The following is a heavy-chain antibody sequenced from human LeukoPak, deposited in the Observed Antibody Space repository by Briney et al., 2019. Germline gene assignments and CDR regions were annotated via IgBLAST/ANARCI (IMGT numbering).Heavy chain of an antibody. D-gene: IGHD3-22*01. J-gene: IGHJ4*02. V-gene: IGHV4-34*01. CDR2: INHSGST. Sequence: SETLSLTCAVYGGSFSGYYWSWIRQPPGKGLEWIGEINHSGSTNYNPSLKSRVTISVDTSKNQFSLKLSSVVAADTAVYYCARLGDYYDSSGYPDYWGQGTLVTVSS. CDR3: ARLGDYYDSSGYPDY. CDR1: GGSFSGYY.